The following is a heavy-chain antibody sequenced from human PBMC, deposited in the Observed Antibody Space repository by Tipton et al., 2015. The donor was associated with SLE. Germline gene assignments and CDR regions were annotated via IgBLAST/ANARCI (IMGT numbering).Heavy chain of an antibody. Sequence: GSLRLSCAASGFTFSDYYMSWIRQAPGKGLEWVSYISSSSSYTNYADSVKGRFTISRDNAKNSLYLQMNSLRAEDTALYYCARGWKYYYDSSGYSDFDYWGQGTLVTVSS. CDR1: GFTFSDYY. CDR3: ARGWKYYYDSSGYSDFDY. V-gene: IGHV3-11*05. CDR2: ISSSSSYT. J-gene: IGHJ4*02. D-gene: IGHD3-22*01.